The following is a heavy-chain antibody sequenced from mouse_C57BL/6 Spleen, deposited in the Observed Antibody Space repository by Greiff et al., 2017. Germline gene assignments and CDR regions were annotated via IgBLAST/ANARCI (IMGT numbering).Heavy chain of an antibody. CDR1: GFSLSTFGLG. Sequence: QVTLKVSGPGILQPSQTLCLPCSFSGFSLSTFGLGVGWLRQPSGKGLEWLAHLWWDEDKYFHPALKRRLTISKDTSNNQVVLKIANVDTADTATDYKDRMPRMGGKYYLGNWGKSTTLTVAS. CDR3: DRMPRMGGKYYLGN. J-gene: IGHJ2*01. V-gene: IGHV8-8*01. D-gene: IGHD1-1*02. CDR2: LWWDEDK.